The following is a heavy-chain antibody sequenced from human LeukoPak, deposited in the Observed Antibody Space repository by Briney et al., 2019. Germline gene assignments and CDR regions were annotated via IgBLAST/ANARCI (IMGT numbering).Heavy chain of an antibody. CDR2: IRSKAYGETA. J-gene: IGHJ4*02. V-gene: IGHV3-49*03. Sequence: GGSLRLSCTASGFTFGDYAMSWIRQAPGKGLEWVGFIRSKAYGETAGYAASVKGRFTISRDDSKAIAYLQMNSLKTEDTAVYHCTRDRGAYNLYDYWGQGTLVTASS. CDR1: GFTFGDYA. CDR3: TRDRGAYNLYDY. D-gene: IGHD1-1*01.